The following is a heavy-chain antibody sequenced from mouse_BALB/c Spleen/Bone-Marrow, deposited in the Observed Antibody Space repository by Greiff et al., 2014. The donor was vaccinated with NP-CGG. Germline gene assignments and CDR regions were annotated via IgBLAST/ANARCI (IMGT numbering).Heavy chain of an antibody. J-gene: IGHJ3*01. CDR3: ARGSYYYGSSSPWFAY. Sequence: DLVKLGASVKLSCKASGYTFTSYWINWIKQRPGQGLEWIGRIPPGSGTTYYNEMFKGKATLTVDTSSTTAYIQLSSLSSEDSAVYFCARGSYYYGSSSPWFAYWGQGTLVTVSA. CDR1: GYTFTSYW. D-gene: IGHD1-1*01. CDR2: IPPGSGTT. V-gene: IGHV1S41*01.